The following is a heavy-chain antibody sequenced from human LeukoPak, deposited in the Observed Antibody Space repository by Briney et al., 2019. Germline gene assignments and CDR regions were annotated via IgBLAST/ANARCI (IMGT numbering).Heavy chain of an antibody. D-gene: IGHD2-15*01. CDR2: INPNSGGT. CDR1: GGTFSSYA. V-gene: IGHV1-2*06. CDR3: ARAEDCSGGSCFDY. Sequence: ASVNVSCKASGGTFSSYAISWVRQAPGQGLEWMGRINPNSGGTNYAQKFQGRVTMTRDTSISTAYMELSRLRSDDTAVYYCARAEDCSGGSCFDYWGQGTLVTVSS. J-gene: IGHJ4*02.